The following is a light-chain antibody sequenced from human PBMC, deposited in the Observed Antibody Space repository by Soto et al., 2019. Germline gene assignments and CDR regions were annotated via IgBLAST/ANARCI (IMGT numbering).Light chain of an antibody. CDR1: SSDVGAYDY. Sequence: QSALTQPASVSGSPGQAITISCTGTSSDVGAYDYVSWYQQHPDKAPKLMIYEVSNRPSGVSNRFSGSKSVNTATLTISGLQAEDEDDYYCSSYTSSSTLVFGTGTKLTVL. CDR2: EVS. J-gene: IGLJ1*01. CDR3: SSYTSSSTLV. V-gene: IGLV2-14*03.